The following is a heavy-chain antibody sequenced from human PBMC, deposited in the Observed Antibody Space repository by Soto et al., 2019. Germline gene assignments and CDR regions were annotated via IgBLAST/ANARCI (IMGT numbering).Heavy chain of an antibody. V-gene: IGHV3-48*01. CDR2: ISGSSGTK. J-gene: IGHJ4*02. CDR3: ARDHLRYGSGADYAF. Sequence: EVQVVESGGGLVQPGGSLRLSCAASGFTFSDYSMSWVRQAPGKGLEWVSYISGSSGTKYYADSVKGRFTISRDNAKNSLYLQMNSLRAEDTAVYHCARDHLRYGSGADYAFWGQGALVTVSS. CDR1: GFTFSDYS. D-gene: IGHD3-10*01.